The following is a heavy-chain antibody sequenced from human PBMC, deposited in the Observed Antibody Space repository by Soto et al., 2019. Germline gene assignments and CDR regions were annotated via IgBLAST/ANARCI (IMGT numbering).Heavy chain of an antibody. CDR1: GFTFSSYG. CDR2: IWYDGSNK. Sequence: GGSLRLSCAASGFTFSSYGMHWVRQAPGKGLEWVAVIWYDGSNKYYADSVKGRFTISRDNSKNTLYLQMNSLRAEDTAVYYCARASVPLRFLEWLLPVDYWGQGTLVTVSS. V-gene: IGHV3-33*01. J-gene: IGHJ4*02. CDR3: ARASVPLRFLEWLLPVDY. D-gene: IGHD3-3*01.